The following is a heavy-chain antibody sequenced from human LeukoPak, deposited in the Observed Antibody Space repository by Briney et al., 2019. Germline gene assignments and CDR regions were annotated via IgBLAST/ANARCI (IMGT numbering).Heavy chain of an antibody. Sequence: SETLSLTCAVSGVPFSNYYWSWVRQSPRQGLEWIGEINHSGYTNYNPSLKSRVTMSIDTSKNQFSLILTSVTAADAGVYYCTRAVAGHPDWGQGTLGTVSS. CDR3: TRAVAGHPD. V-gene: IGHV4-34*01. CDR1: GVPFSNYY. CDR2: INHSGYT. J-gene: IGHJ4*02. D-gene: IGHD6-19*01.